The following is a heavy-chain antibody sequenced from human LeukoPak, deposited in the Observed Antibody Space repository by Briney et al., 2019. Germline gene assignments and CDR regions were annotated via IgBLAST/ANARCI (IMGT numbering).Heavy chain of an antibody. CDR3: AKKWSGDYDSSGINDAFDI. CDR2: ISYDGSNK. CDR1: GFTFSTYG. Sequence: GGSLRLSCAASGFTFSTYGMHWVRQAPGKGLEWVAVISYDGSNKFYADSVKGRFTISRDNSKNTLYLQMNSLRAEDTAVYYCAKKWSGDYDSSGINDAFDIWGQGTMVTVSS. J-gene: IGHJ3*02. D-gene: IGHD3-22*01. V-gene: IGHV3-30*18.